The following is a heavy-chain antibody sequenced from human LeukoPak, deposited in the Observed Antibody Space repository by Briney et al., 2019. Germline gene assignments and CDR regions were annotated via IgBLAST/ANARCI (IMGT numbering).Heavy chain of an antibody. V-gene: IGHV4-59*01. J-gene: IGHJ4*02. CDR1: GGSITGYY. CDR3: ARGRYWSDYYYFDY. Sequence: SETLSLTCTVSGGSITGYYWSWIRQPPGQGLEWIGYIYYSGGANYNPSLKRRLTISVDTSKNQSSLKLSSVTAADTAVYYCARGRYWSDYYYFDYWGQGTLVTVSS. D-gene: IGHD3-3*01. CDR2: IYYSGGA.